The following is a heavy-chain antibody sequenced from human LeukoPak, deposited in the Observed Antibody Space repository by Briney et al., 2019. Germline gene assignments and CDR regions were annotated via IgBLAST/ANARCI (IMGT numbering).Heavy chain of an antibody. D-gene: IGHD6-13*01. CDR1: GGSISSFH. CDR2: VYGGGVT. Sequence: SETLSLTCTVSGGSISSFHWNWLRQPPGRGLEWIGYVYGGGVTNYNPSLRFRVTMSIDTSKNKFSLNLKSVTAEDTAVYYCARSVGSNWSYFFDYWGQGTLVTASS. J-gene: IGHJ4*02. CDR3: ARSVGSNWSYFFDY. V-gene: IGHV4-59*01.